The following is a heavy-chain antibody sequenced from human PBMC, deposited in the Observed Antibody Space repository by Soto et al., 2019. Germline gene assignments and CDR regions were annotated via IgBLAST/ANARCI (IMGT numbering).Heavy chain of an antibody. V-gene: IGHV4-4*02. CDR1: GGSTSGNHW. Sequence: SETLSLTCAVSGGSTSGNHWWSWVRQPPGGGLEWIGEIFHAGNTHYNPSLEGRVTISVGRSKSQFSLELNSVTAADTAVYYCARQRTPDCRGGSCYTWSFDYWGQGALVTVSS. J-gene: IGHJ4*02. D-gene: IGHD2-15*01. CDR2: IFHAGNT. CDR3: ARQRTPDCRGGSCYTWSFDY.